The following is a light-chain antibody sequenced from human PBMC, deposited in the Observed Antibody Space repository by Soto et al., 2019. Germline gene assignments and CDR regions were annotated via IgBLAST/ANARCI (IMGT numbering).Light chain of an antibody. Sequence: QSALTQPPFASGSPGQSVTISCTGTSSDVGGYNYVSWYQQHPGKAPKLMIYEVSKRPSGVPDRFSGSKSGNTASLTVSGLQAEDEADYYCSSYAGSNNPVVFGGGTKLTVL. J-gene: IGLJ2*01. CDR3: SSYAGSNNPVV. CDR1: SSDVGGYNY. CDR2: EVS. V-gene: IGLV2-8*01.